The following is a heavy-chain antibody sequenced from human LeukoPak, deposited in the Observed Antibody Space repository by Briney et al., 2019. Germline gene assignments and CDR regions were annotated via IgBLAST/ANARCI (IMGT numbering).Heavy chain of an antibody. CDR2: ISAYNGNT. V-gene: IGHV1-18*01. D-gene: IGHD5-12*01. J-gene: IGHJ4*02. CDR1: GYTFTSYG. Sequence: ASVKVSCKASGYTFTSYGISWVRQAPGQGLEWMGWISAYNGNTNYAQKLQGRVTMTTDTSTSTACMELRSLRSDDTAVYYCARGLGYSGYDTMGFDYWGQGTLVTVSS. CDR3: ARGLGYSGYDTMGFDY.